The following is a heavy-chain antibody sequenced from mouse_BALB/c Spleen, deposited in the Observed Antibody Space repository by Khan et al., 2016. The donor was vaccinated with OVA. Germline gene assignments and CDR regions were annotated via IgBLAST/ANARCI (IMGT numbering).Heavy chain of an antibody. D-gene: IGHD2-2*01. CDR1: GYSFTSYY. V-gene: IGHV1-31*01. CDR3: TRHGSVAWFTY. J-gene: IGHJ3*01. Sequence: VQLQQSGPELMKPGASVKISCKASGYSFTSYYIHWVMQRHGESLEWIGYIDPFSGGSTYNQKFKGKATLTVDKSSSTAYIHLSNLTSEDSAVYYCTRHGSVAWFTYWGQGTLVTVSA. CDR2: IDPFSGGS.